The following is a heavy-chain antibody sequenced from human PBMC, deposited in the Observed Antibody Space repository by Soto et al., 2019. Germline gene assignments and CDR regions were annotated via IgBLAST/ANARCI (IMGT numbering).Heavy chain of an antibody. J-gene: IGHJ6*02. Sequence: GGGLRLSCAPPGFSFDGYTMHWGRQAPGEGLEWVSLISWDGGRTYYADSVKGRFTISRDNSKNSLYLQMNSLRTEDTALYYCAKTHDSSPDYYYGMDVWGQGTTVTVSS. CDR1: GFSFDGYT. CDR2: ISWDGGRT. CDR3: AKTHDSSPDYYYGMDV. V-gene: IGHV3-43*01. D-gene: IGHD6-6*01.